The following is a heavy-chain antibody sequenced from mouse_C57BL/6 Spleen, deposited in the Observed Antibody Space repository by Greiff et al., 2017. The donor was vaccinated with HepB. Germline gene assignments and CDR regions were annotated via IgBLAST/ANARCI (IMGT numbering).Heavy chain of an antibody. J-gene: IGHJ2*01. V-gene: IGHV3-8*01. D-gene: IGHD2-3*01. CDR2: ISYSGST. CDR3: ARWVYDGYFDY. Sequence: DVMLVESGPGLAKPSQSLSLTCSVTGYSITSDYWNWIRKFPGNKLEYMGYISYSGSTYYNPSLKSRISITRETSKNQYYLQWNSVTTEDTATYYCARWVYDGYFDYWGQGTTLTVSS. CDR1: GYSITSDY.